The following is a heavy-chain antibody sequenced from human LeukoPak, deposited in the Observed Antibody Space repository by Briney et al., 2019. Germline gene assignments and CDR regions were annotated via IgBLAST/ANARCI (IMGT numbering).Heavy chain of an antibody. J-gene: IGHJ4*02. CDR1: GYTFTSYG. V-gene: IGHV1-18*01. CDR2: ISAYNGNT. CDR3: ARDLAIQKSITMVRGVIGY. D-gene: IGHD3-10*01. Sequence: ASVKVSCKASGYTFTSYGISWVRQAPGQGLEWMGWISAYNGNTNYAQKLQGRVTMTTDTSTSTAYMELRSLRSDDTAVYYCARDLAIQKSITMVRGVIGYWGQGTLVTVSS.